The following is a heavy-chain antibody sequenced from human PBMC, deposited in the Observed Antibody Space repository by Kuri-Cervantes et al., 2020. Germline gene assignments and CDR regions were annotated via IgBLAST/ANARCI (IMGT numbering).Heavy chain of an antibody. J-gene: IGHJ6*02. CDR1: GFTFSDYY. Sequence: GESLKISCAASGFTFSDYYMSWIRQAPGKGLEWVANIKEDGSEKYYVDSVKGRFTISRDNAKKSLYLQMNSLRAEGTAVYYCARDSGNGMDVWGQGTTVTVSS. CDR3: ARDSGNGMDV. V-gene: IGHV3-7*01. CDR2: IKEDGSEK.